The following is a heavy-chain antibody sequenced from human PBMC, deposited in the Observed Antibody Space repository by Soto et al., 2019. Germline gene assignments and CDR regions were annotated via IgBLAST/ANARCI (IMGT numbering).Heavy chain of an antibody. J-gene: IGHJ4*02. Sequence: ASVKDSCKASGYTFSGFYMHWVRQAPGQGLEWMGWINPNSGGTKSAEKFQGRVTMTRDTSISTAHMELSRLTSDDTAVYYCASAAVTGTAGLDFWGQGTQVTVSS. V-gene: IGHV1-2*02. CDR1: GYTFSGFY. CDR3: ASAAVTGTAGLDF. CDR2: INPNSGGT. D-gene: IGHD6-19*01.